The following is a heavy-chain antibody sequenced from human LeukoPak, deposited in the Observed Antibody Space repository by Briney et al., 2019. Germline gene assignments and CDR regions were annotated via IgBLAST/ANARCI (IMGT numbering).Heavy chain of an antibody. CDR3: ARGRYCSADICSGGDAFDI. V-gene: IGHV4-4*07. D-gene: IGHD2-15*01. CDR2: IYTRGST. J-gene: IGHJ3*02. Sequence: SETLSLTCTVSGGSINNYYWSWIRQPAGKGLEWIERIYTRGSTNYNPSLKSRVTMSVDTSKNQFSLKLSSVTAADMAVYYCARGRYCSADICSGGDAFDIWGQGTMVSVSS. CDR1: GGSINNYY.